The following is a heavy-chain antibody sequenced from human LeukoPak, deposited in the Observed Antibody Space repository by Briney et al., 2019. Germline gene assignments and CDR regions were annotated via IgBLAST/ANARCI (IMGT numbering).Heavy chain of an antibody. J-gene: IGHJ5*02. CDR2: ISGSGGST. V-gene: IGHV3-23*01. CDR3: AKEVKAATNWFDP. Sequence: GGSLRLSCAVSGFTFSSYAMSWVRQAPGKGLEWVSAISGSGGSTYYADSVKGRFTISRDNLKNTLYLQMNSLGAEDTAVYFCAKEVKAATNWFDPWGQGTLVTVSS. D-gene: IGHD6-25*01. CDR1: GFTFSSYA.